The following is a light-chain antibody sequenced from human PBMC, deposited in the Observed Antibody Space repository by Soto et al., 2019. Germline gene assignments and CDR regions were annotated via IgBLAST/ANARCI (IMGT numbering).Light chain of an antibody. V-gene: IGLV2-23*01. J-gene: IGLJ7*01. Sequence: QSALTQPASVSESPGQSISISCGGGRNDIGTYNLVSWYQQHPGKAPKLIIYEGNKRTSGVSNRISGSRSGNTTSLTISGLQAEDEANYYCCSYTDGSSLLFGGGTQLTVL. CDR3: CSYTDGSSLL. CDR2: EGN. CDR1: RNDIGTYNL.